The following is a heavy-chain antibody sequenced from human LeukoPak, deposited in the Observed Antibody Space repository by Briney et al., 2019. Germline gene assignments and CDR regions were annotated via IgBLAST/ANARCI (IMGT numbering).Heavy chain of an antibody. CDR1: GFTFSSYG. CDR3: AKGSSSGFYYFDY. CDR2: MSYDGSNT. V-gene: IGHV3-30*18. J-gene: IGHJ4*02. D-gene: IGHD6-19*01. Sequence: GRSLRLSCAASGFTFSSYGMHWVRQAPGRGLEWVAGMSYDGSNTYYADSVKGRFTISRDNSKNTVYLQMNSLRAEATAVYYCAKGSSSGFYYFDYWGQGTLATVSS.